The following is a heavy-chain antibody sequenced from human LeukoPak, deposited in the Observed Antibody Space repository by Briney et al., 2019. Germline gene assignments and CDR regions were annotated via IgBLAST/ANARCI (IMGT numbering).Heavy chain of an antibody. D-gene: IGHD3-3*01. Sequence: TSETLSLTSTVSGGSISSGGYYWSWIRQHPGKGLEWIGYIYYSGSTYYNPSLKSRVTISVDTSKNQFSLKLSSVTAADTAVYYCARNWYDLAWFDPWGQGTLVTVSS. CDR3: ARNWYDLAWFDP. V-gene: IGHV4-31*03. CDR2: IYYSGST. CDR1: GGSISSGGYY. J-gene: IGHJ5*02.